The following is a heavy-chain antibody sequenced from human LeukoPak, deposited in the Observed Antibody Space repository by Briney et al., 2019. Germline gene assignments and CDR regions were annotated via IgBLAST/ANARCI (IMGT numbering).Heavy chain of an antibody. J-gene: IGHJ4*02. CDR1: GGSISSSSYY. CDR3: ARGVITFGGVIVAYFDY. V-gene: IGHV4-39*07. D-gene: IGHD3-16*02. Sequence: SETLSLTCTVSGGSISSSSYYWGWIRQPPGKGLEWIGSLYYSGTTYYNPSLKSRVTISVDTSRNQFSLKLSSVTAADTAVYYCARGVITFGGVIVAYFDYWGQGTLVTVSS. CDR2: LYYSGTT.